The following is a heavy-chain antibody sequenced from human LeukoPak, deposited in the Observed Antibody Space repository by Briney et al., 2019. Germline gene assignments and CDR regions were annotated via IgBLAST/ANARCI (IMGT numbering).Heavy chain of an antibody. CDR3: ARGKPPPEYSSSSGDFDY. CDR2: INHSGST. V-gene: IGHV4-34*01. J-gene: IGHJ4*02. CDR1: GGSFSGYY. D-gene: IGHD6-6*01. Sequence: SETLSLTCAVYGGSFSGYYWSWIRQPPGKGLEWIGEINHSGSTNYNPSLKSRVTISVDTSKNQFSLKLSSVTAADTAVYYCARGKPPPEYSSSSGDFDYWGQGTLVTVSS.